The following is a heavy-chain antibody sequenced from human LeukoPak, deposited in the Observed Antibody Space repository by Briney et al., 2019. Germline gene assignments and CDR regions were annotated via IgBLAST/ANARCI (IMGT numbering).Heavy chain of an antibody. CDR3: ARGGSGSYLPAYNWFDP. CDR2: TYYRSKWYN. Sequence: KPSQTLSLTCAISGDSVYSNSAAWNWIRQSPSRGLEWLGRTYYRSKWYNDYAVSVKSRITINPDTSKNQFSLQLNSVTPEDTAVYYCARGGSGSYLPAYNWFDPWGQGTLVTVSS. V-gene: IGHV6-1*01. J-gene: IGHJ5*02. D-gene: IGHD1-26*01. CDR1: GDSVYSNSAA.